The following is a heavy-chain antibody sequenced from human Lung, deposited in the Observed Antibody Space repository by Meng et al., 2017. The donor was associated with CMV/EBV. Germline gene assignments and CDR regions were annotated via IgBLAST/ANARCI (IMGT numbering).Heavy chain of an antibody. CDR1: GFNFRSYD. CDR2: IGTVADT. D-gene: IGHD2-2*02. V-gene: IGHV3-13*01. CDR3: ARGGPYCGTDACYTSIDS. Sequence: GGSXRLXCAASGFNFRSYDFHWVRQGPGKGLEWVSGIGTVADTFYSDSVKGRFTISRDNAKNSVDLQMNSLRAGDTALYYCARGGPYCGTDACYTSIDSLGQGILVTVSS. J-gene: IGHJ4*02.